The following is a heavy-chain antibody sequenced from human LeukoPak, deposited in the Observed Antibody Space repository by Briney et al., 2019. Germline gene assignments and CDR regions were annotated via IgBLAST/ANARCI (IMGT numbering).Heavy chain of an antibody. CDR1: GGSISSSSYY. J-gene: IGHJ4*02. CDR2: IYYRGST. Sequence: SETLSLTCTVSGGSISSSSYYWGWIRQPPGKGLEWIGSIYYRGSTYYNPSLKSRVTISVDTSKNQFSLKLSSVTAADTAVYYCARGRHSYFDYWGQGTLVTVSS. V-gene: IGHV4-39*07. CDR3: ARGRHSYFDY.